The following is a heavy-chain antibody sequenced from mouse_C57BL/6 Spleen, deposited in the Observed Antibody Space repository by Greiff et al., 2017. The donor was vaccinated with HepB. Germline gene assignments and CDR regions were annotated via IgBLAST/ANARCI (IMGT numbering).Heavy chain of an antibody. CDR2: ISSGSSTI. D-gene: IGHD1-1*01. CDR3: ARTITTVVASYWYFDV. CDR1: GFTFSDYG. Sequence: LVESGGGLVKPGGSLKLSCAASGFTFSDYGMHWVRQAPEKGLEWVAYISSGSSTIYYADTVKGRFTISRDNAKNTLFLQMTSLRSEDTAMYYCARTITTVVASYWYFDVWGTGTTVTVSS. V-gene: IGHV5-17*01. J-gene: IGHJ1*03.